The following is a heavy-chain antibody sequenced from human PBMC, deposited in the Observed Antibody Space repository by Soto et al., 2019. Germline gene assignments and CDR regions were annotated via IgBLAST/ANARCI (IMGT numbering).Heavy chain of an antibody. CDR1: GYSFPNYW. J-gene: IGHJ4*02. CDR3: VRESTSSLTFDY. Sequence: GESLKISCEGSGYSFPNYWIGWVRQIPGKGLEWMGFIYPGDSDTKYNPSFQGQVTISVDKSLRTAYLQWSGLKASDTAMYYCVRESTSSLTFDYWGQGTLVTVSS. D-gene: IGHD2-2*01. CDR2: IYPGDSDT. V-gene: IGHV5-51*01.